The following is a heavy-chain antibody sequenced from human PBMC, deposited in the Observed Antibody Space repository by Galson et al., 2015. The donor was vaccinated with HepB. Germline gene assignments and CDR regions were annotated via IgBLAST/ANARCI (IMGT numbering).Heavy chain of an antibody. CDR2: TYYRSKWYN. J-gene: IGHJ4*02. CDR1: GDSVSSNSAA. Sequence: AISGDSVSSNSAAWNWIRQSPSRGLEWLGRTYYRSKWYNDYAVSVKSRITINPDTSKNQSSLQLNSVTPEDTAVYYCARAHVGYSSSWYLGGSFNFDYWGQGTLVTVSS. V-gene: IGHV6-1*01. CDR3: ARAHVGYSSSWYLGGSFNFDY. D-gene: IGHD6-13*01.